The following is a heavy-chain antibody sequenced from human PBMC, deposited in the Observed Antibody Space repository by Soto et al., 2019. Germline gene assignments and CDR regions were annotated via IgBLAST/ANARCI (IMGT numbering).Heavy chain of an antibody. CDR2: ISPYTDDP. CDR3: ARVIPGAEAWFHP. CDR1: GNTFTNFG. D-gene: IGHD2-2*01. J-gene: IGHJ5*02. V-gene: IGHV1-18*01. Sequence: QGQLVQSGVEVKKPGASVKVSCSASGNTFTNFGVTWVRQAPGQGLEWMGWISPYTDDPSYSQKFQGRVTIGIDTSTTTALLALRSPPSADTAVYYWARVIPGAEAWFHPWGQGTLVTVSS.